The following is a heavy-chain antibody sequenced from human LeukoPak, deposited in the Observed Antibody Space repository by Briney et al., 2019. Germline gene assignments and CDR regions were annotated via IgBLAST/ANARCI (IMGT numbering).Heavy chain of an antibody. Sequence: PGGSLRLSCAASGFIFSDYWMRWVRQAPGKGLVWVSRVNSDGSSTTYADSVKGRFTISRDNAKNTLYLQMNSLRTEDTAVYYCATFANEDFDIWGQGTMVTVSS. J-gene: IGHJ3*02. CDR2: VNSDGSST. CDR3: ATFANEDFDI. V-gene: IGHV3-74*01. CDR1: GFIFSDYW.